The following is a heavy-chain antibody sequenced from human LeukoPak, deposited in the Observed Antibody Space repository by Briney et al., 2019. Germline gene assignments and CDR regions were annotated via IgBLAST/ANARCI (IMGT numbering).Heavy chain of an antibody. D-gene: IGHD6-6*01. CDR2: IYYSGST. Sequence: SETLSLTCTVSGGSISSYYWSWIRQPPGKGLEWIGYIYYSGSTNYNPSLKSRVTISVDTSKNQFSLKLSSVTAADTAVYYCARGEYSSSWGDYYYGKDVWGQGNTVTVSS. V-gene: IGHV4-59*01. CDR3: ARGEYSSSWGDYYYGKDV. J-gene: IGHJ6*02. CDR1: GGSISSYY.